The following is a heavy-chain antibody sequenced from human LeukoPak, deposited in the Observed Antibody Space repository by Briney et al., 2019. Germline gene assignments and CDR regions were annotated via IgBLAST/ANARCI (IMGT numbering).Heavy chain of an antibody. CDR3: ARELGGYSYGPIDY. J-gene: IGHJ4*02. V-gene: IGHV3-30*03. D-gene: IGHD5-18*01. CDR2: ISYDGSNK. Sequence: GGSLRLSCVASGFTFSSYGMHWVRQAPGKGLEWVAVISYDGSNKYYADSVKGRFTISRDNSKNTLYLQMNSLRAEDTAVYYCARELGGYSYGPIDYWGQGTLVTVSS. CDR1: GFTFSSYG.